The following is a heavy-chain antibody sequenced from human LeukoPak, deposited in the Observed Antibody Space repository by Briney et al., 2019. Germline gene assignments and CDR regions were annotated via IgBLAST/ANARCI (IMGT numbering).Heavy chain of an antibody. Sequence: GGSLRLSCAASGFTFSSFGVHWVRQAPGKGLEWVAYIRYDGSNKKYADSLEGRFTISRDNSKNALYLQIDSLRPEDTAVYYCAKKSGAAFYNWFDPWGQGTLVTVSS. J-gene: IGHJ5*02. V-gene: IGHV3-30*02. CDR3: AKKSGAAFYNWFDP. CDR1: GFTFSSFG. D-gene: IGHD1-26*01. CDR2: IRYDGSNK.